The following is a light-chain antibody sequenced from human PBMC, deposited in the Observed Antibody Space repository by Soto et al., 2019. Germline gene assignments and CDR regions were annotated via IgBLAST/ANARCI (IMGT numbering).Light chain of an antibody. CDR3: QQYNNSIT. Sequence: EIVMTQSPATLSVSPGERATLSCRASQSVSSNLAWYQQKPGQAPRLLIYGASTRATGIPARFSGSGSGTEFTLTISSLQSEDFAVYYCQQYNNSITLGQGTRL. CDR2: GAS. V-gene: IGKV3-15*01. J-gene: IGKJ5*01. CDR1: QSVSSN.